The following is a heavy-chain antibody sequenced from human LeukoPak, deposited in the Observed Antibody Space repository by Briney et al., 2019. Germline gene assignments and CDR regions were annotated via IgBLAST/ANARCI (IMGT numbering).Heavy chain of an antibody. CDR3: ARGPWFRSLLGYCADGVCYPGY. D-gene: IGHD2-8*01. CDR1: EYTFITYD. Sequence: ASVKVSCKAFEYTFITYDIIWVRQAAGQGLEWMGWLNPQSGNTGFTANFQGRVTLTMDSSISTAHMELRSLRFDDTAVYYCARGPWFRSLLGYCADGVCYPGYWGQGTLVTVSS. CDR2: LNPQSGNT. V-gene: IGHV1-8*01. J-gene: IGHJ4*02.